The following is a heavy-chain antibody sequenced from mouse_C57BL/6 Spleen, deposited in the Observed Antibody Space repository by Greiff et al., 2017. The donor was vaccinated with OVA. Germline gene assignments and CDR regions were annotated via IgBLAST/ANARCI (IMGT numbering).Heavy chain of an antibody. J-gene: IGHJ2*01. CDR2: IRNKANGYTT. D-gene: IGHD2-5*01. CDR1: GFTFTDYY. CDR3: ARYESNYPMYYFDY. Sequence: EVKLMESGGGLVQPGGSLSLSCAASGFTFTDYYMSWVRQPPGKALEWLGFIRNKANGYTTEYSASVKGRFTISRDNSQSILYLQMNALRAEDSATYYCARYESNYPMYYFDYWGQGTTLTVSS. V-gene: IGHV7-3*01.